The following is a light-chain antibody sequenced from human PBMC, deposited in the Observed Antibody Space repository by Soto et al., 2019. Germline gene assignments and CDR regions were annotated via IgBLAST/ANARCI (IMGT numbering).Light chain of an antibody. J-gene: IGLJ2*01. CDR3: SSYAGNNNFVV. V-gene: IGLV2-8*01. Sequence: QSALTQPPSASGSPGQSVTISCTGTSSDVGAYKYVSWYQQHPGKAPKLMIYEXXXRXXXXXXXXXGSKSGNTASLTVSGXQAXXXADXYCSSYAGNNNFVVFGGGTKLTVL. CDR1: SSDVGAYKY. CDR2: EXX.